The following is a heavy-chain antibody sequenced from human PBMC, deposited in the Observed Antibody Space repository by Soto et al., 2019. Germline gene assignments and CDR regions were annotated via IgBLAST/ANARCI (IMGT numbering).Heavy chain of an antibody. Sequence: QVQLVQSGAEVKKPGSSVKVSCKASGGTFSNYALISWVRQAPGQGLEWMGGIIPIDATVNYAQKLQGRITITADESTTTAYMDLGSLRSEDTAVYYCARDLLWVGYTYGDVWGQGTTVTVSS. CDR2: IIPIDATV. CDR3: ARDLLWVGYTYGDV. D-gene: IGHD6-25*01. J-gene: IGHJ6*01. CDR1: GGTFSNYA. V-gene: IGHV1-69*12.